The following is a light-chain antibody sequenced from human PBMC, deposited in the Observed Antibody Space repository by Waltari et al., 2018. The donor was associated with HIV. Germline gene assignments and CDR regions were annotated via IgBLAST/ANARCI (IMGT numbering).Light chain of an antibody. V-gene: IGLV2-14*03. J-gene: IGLJ1*01. CDR1: SNDVGSSNY. Sequence: QSALTQPASVSGSPGQSITISCTGTSNDVGSSNYVSWHQQHPGEAPKLLIHDVSDRPSGISKRFSGSKSGNTASLTISGLQTEDEADYYCSSYTSSTTYVFGTGTRVTVL. CDR2: DVS. CDR3: SSYTSSTTYV.